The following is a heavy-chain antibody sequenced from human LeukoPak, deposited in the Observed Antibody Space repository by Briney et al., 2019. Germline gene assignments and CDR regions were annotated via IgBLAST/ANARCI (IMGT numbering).Heavy chain of an antibody. CDR1: GLTFSSYA. Sequence: GRSLRLSCAASGLTFSSYAMHWVRQAPGKGLEWVAVISYDGSNKYYADSVKGRFTISRDNSKNTLYLQMNSLRAEDTAVYYCARASMVSYYYYYMDVWGKGTTVTVSS. J-gene: IGHJ6*03. CDR3: ARASMVSYYYYYMDV. V-gene: IGHV3-30*04. CDR2: ISYDGSNK. D-gene: IGHD3-10*01.